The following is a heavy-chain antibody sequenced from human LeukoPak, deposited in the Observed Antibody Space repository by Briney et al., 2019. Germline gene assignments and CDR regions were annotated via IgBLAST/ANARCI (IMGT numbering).Heavy chain of an antibody. CDR3: AKDISVSGTHGGNAFDI. V-gene: IGHV3-9*01. J-gene: IGHJ3*02. CDR1: GFTFDDYA. Sequence: GGSLRLSCAASGFTFDDYAMHWVRQAPGKGLEWVSGISWNSGSIGYADSVKGRFTISRDNAKDSLYLQMNSLRAEDTALYYCAKDISVSGTHGGNAFDIWGQGTKVTVSS. CDR2: ISWNSGSI. D-gene: IGHD1-14*01.